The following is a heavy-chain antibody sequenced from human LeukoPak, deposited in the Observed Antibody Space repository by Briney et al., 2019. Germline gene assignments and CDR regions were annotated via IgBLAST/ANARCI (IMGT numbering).Heavy chain of an antibody. V-gene: IGHV3-30-3*01. CDR3: ARGGLVIKSLNSFDY. CDR2: ISYDGSNK. J-gene: IGHJ4*02. Sequence: PGRSLRLSCAAPGFTFSSYAMHWVRQAPGKGLEWVAVISYDGSNKYYADSVKGRFTISRDNSKNTLYLQMNSLRAEDTAVYYCARGGLVIKSLNSFDYWGQGTLVTVSS. CDR1: GFTFSSYA. D-gene: IGHD3/OR15-3a*01.